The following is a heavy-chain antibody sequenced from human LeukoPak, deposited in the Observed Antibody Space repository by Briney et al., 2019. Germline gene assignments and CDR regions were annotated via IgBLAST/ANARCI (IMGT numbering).Heavy chain of an antibody. D-gene: IGHD2-15*01. CDR2: ISWNSGSI. CDR1: GFTFDDYA. V-gene: IGHV3-9*01. CDR3: ARDHQGYCSGGSCTYFDY. Sequence: PGGSLRLSCAASGFTFDDYAMHWVRQAPGKGLEWVSGISWNSGSIGYADSVKGRFTISRDNAKNSLYLQMNSLRAEDTAVYYCARDHQGYCSGGSCTYFDYWGQGTLVTVSS. J-gene: IGHJ4*02.